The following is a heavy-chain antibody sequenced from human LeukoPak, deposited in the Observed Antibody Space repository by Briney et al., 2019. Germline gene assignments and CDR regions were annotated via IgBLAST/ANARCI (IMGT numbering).Heavy chain of an antibody. D-gene: IGHD3-22*01. V-gene: IGHV5-51*01. CDR3: AIYNYYDSSGYN. CDR1: GYGFTSYW. CDR2: IYPGDSDT. J-gene: IGHJ4*02. Sequence: GGALKISCKGSGYGFTSYWIGWGRPMPGKGVGWMGIIYPGDSDTRYSPSFQGQVTISADKSISTAYLQWSSLKASDTAMYYCAIYNYYDSSGYNWGQGTLVTVSS.